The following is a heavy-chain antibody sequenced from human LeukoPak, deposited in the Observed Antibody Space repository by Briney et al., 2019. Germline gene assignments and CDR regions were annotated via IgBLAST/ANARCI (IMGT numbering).Heavy chain of an antibody. V-gene: IGHV1-69*10. Sequence: ASGKVSCMPSGGTFSSYAISWVRQAPGEGREWMGRIIPILGIANYAQKLQGTVTITADRSTSTAYMELSRLTSEDTAVYYCARDPNNWNPNWFDPWGQGALVTVSS. CDR3: ARDPNNWNPNWFDP. CDR1: GGTFSSYA. D-gene: IGHD1-20*01. J-gene: IGHJ5*02. CDR2: IIPILGIA.